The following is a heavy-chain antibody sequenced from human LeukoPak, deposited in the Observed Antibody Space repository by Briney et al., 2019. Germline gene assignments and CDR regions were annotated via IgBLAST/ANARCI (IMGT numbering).Heavy chain of an antibody. CDR2: INPSGGST. V-gene: IGHV1-46*01. CDR3: ARDSSGSYFRPGDY. Sequence: PGGSLRLSCAASGFTFSSYAMHWVRQAPGKGLEWMGIINPSGGSTSYAQKFQGRVTMTRDTSTSTVYMGLSSLRSGDTAVYYCARDSSGSYFRPGDYWGQGTLVTVSS. D-gene: IGHD1-26*01. CDR1: GFTFSSYA. J-gene: IGHJ4*02.